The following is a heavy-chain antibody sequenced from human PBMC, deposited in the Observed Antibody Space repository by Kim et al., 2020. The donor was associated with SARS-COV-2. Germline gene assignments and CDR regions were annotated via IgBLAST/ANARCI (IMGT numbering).Heavy chain of an antibody. Sequence: GGSLRLSCAVFGFTFRSYAMHWVRQAPGKGLEWVAVISSKGSDKYYADSVRGRLSVSRDNSRNTLHLEMSSLRGDDTAVYYCARDPVDYGDDVVYFLYGIAAWGQGTTVIGSS. J-gene: IGHJ6*02. CDR3: ARDPVDYGDDVVYFLYGIAA. V-gene: IGHV3-30*03. CDR1: GFTFRSYA. D-gene: IGHD4-17*01. CDR2: ISSKGSDK.